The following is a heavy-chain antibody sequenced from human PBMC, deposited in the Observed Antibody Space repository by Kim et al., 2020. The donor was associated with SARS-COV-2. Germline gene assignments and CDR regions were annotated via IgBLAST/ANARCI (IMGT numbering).Heavy chain of an antibody. Sequence: GGSLRLSCAASGFTVSSNYMSWVRQAPGKGLEWVSVIYSGGSTYYADSVKGRFTISRDNSKNTLYLQMNSLRAEDTAVYYCARQNAVTLFDYWGQGTLVTVSS. CDR2: IYSGGST. V-gene: IGHV3-53*01. D-gene: IGHD4-4*01. CDR1: GFTVSSNY. J-gene: IGHJ4*02. CDR3: ARQNAVTLFDY.